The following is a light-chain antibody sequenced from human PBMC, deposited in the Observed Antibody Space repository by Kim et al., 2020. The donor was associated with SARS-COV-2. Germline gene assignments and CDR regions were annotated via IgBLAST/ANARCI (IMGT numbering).Light chain of an antibody. CDR2: KAS. V-gene: IGKV1-5*03. Sequence: ASVGDRVTINCRASQNISSFLAWYQQRPGTAPKLLIYKASILESGVTSTFSGRGSGTEFTLTISCLQPDDYATYFCQQYSTSPWTFGQGTKVDIK. J-gene: IGKJ1*01. CDR3: QQYSTSPWT. CDR1: QNISSF.